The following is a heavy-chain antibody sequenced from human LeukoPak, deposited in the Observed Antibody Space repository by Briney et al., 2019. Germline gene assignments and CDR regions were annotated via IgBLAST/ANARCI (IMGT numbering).Heavy chain of an antibody. J-gene: IGHJ4*02. CDR1: GFPFSSFY. CDR2: ISSSTSYI. D-gene: IGHD3-16*01. CDR3: ARGPAGDPFDH. Sequence: GGSLRLSCAASGFPFSSFYMSWVRQAPGKGLEWVSSISSSTSYIFYADSVRGRVTISRDNAKNSLYLQMSSLGVEDTAVYYCARGPAGDPFDHWGQGTLVTVSS. V-gene: IGHV3-21*01.